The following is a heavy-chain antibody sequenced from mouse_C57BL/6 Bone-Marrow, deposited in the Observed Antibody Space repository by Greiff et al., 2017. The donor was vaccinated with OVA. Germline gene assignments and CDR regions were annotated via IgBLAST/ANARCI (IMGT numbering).Heavy chain of an antibody. J-gene: IGHJ2*01. V-gene: IGHV1-15*01. D-gene: IGHD1-1*01. CDR1: GYTFTDYE. CDR3: TRKGYYYGRSWYFDY. Sequence: VQLQQSGAELVRPGASVTLSCKASGYTFTDYEMHWVKQTPVHGLEWIGAIDPETGGTAYNQKFKGKAILTADKSSSTAYMELRSLTSEDSAVYYCTRKGYYYGRSWYFDYWGQGTTLTVSS. CDR2: IDPETGGT.